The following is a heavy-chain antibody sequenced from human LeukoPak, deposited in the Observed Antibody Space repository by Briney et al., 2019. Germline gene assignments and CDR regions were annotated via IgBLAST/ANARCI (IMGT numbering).Heavy chain of an antibody. CDR1: GGSMSSYY. V-gene: IGHV4-4*07. CDR3: VRDVDTFFDY. D-gene: IGHD5-18*01. Sequence: SETLSLTCTVSGGSMSSYYWSWIRQPAGKGLEWIGRIYSSGRTNYNPSLKSQVTMSLDTSENQFSLKLSSVTAADTAVYYCVRDVDTFFDYWGQGTLVTVSS. J-gene: IGHJ4*02. CDR2: IYSSGRT.